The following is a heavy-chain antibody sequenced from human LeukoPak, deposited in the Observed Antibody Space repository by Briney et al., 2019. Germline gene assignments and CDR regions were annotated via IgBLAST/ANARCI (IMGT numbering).Heavy chain of an antibody. CDR1: AGSISSSSHH. D-gene: IGHD5-18*01. V-gene: IGHV4-39*07. Sequence: PSETLSLTCTVSAGSISSSSHHWGWIRQSPGKGLEWIGSIYSGRTTYYNPSLNNRVTISVVTSKNQFSLQLSSVTAADTAVYYCARARYSYGSYYFDYWGQGTLVTVSS. J-gene: IGHJ4*02. CDR3: ARARYSYGSYYFDY. CDR2: IYSGRTT.